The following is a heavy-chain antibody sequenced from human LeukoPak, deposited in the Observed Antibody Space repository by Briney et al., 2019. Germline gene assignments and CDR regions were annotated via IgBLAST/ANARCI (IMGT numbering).Heavy chain of an antibody. CDR3: VREYGGYGQWDS. J-gene: IGHJ4*02. CDR1: GFSFSNFW. CDR2: INSDASST. Sequence: TGGSLRLSCAASGFSFSNFWMHWVRQAPGKGLVWVSRINSDASSTNYADSVKGRFAISRDNAKSTLYLQMNSLRGEDTALYYCVREYGGYGQWDSWGQGTPVTVSS. V-gene: IGHV3-74*01. D-gene: IGHD3-22*01.